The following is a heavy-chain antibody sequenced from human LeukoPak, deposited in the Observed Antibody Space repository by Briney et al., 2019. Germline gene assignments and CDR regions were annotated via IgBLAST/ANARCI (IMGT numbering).Heavy chain of an antibody. CDR3: ARRRDSGSLQHFDY. J-gene: IGHJ4*02. D-gene: IGHD1-26*01. CDR2: ISSSGSTI. CDR1: GFTFSSYE. V-gene: IGHV3-48*03. Sequence: GGSLRLSCAASGFTFSSYEMNWVRQAPGKGLEWVSYISSSGSTIYYADSVKGRFTISRDNAKNSLYLQMNSLRAEDTAVYFCARRRDSGSLQHFDYWGQGTLVTVSS.